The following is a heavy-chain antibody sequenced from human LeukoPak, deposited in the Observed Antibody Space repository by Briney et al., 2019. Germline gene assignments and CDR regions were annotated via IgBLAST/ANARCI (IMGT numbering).Heavy chain of an antibody. Sequence: PGGSLRLSCEASGFTFSSSAMSCFRQAPGKGLEWVSAISGSGGSTYYAESVKGRFTITRGNSKNTLYLQMNSLRAEDTAVYYCAKELLPADYWGQGTLVTVSS. D-gene: IGHD2-15*01. J-gene: IGHJ4*02. V-gene: IGHV3-23*01. CDR1: GFTFSSSA. CDR2: ISGSGGST. CDR3: AKELLPADY.